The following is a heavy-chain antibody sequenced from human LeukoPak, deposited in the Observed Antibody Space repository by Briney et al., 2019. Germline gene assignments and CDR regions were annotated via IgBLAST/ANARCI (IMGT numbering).Heavy chain of an antibody. CDR2: IFPDDSDI. V-gene: IGHV5-51*01. J-gene: IGHJ5*02. D-gene: IGHD1-7*01. CDR3: ARQGKLSEGLNWFDP. CDR1: GYIFNSYW. Sequence: RGESLKISCNGSGYIFNSYWIGWVRQMPGKGLEWMGIIFPDDSDIRYSPSFQGQVTISADKSINPAYLQWSSLKASDTAIYYCARQGKLSEGLNWFDPWGQGTLVIVSS.